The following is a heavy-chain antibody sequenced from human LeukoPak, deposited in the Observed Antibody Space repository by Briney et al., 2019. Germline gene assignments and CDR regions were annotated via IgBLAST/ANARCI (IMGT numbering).Heavy chain of an antibody. CDR1: GFTFSSYA. D-gene: IGHD3-16*02. Sequence: GGSLRLSCAASGFTFSSYAMSWVRQAPGKGLEWVSGISGSGSDTYYADSVKGRFTISRDNSKNTLYLQMNSLRAEDTAVYYCARDSRIWGSYRETNYYYYGMDVWGQGTTVTVSS. CDR2: ISGSGSDT. V-gene: IGHV3-23*01. CDR3: ARDSRIWGSYRETNYYYYGMDV. J-gene: IGHJ6*02.